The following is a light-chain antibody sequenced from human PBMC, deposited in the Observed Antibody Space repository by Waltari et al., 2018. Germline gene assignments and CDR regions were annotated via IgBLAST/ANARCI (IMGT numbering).Light chain of an antibody. Sequence: SYELTQPPSVSVSPGQTATLTCSGHKLGDKPACWFQQKPGQSPVLIIYRDFKRPSGIPGGFPGPSSGNKATLPIGGTQPSDEADEYCQAWDSGNVVVGGGTKLTVL. J-gene: IGLJ2*01. V-gene: IGLV3-1*01. CDR2: RDF. CDR3: QAWDSGNVV. CDR1: KLGDKP.